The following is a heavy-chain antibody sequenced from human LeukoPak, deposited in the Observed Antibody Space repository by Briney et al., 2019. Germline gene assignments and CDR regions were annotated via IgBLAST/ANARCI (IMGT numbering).Heavy chain of an antibody. CDR3: ARQIVGATGLDY. CDR2: INSSGRTV. Sequence: PGGSLRLSCAASGYTFSSYEMKWIRQAPGKGLEWISYINSSGRTVYYADSVKGRFTIYRDNAKDSLYLQMNSLRAEDTAVYYCARQIVGATGLDYWGQGTLVTVSS. J-gene: IGHJ4*02. CDR1: GYTFSSYE. D-gene: IGHD1-26*01. V-gene: IGHV3-48*03.